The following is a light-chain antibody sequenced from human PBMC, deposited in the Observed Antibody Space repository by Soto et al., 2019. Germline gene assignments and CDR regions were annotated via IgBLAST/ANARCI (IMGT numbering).Light chain of an antibody. J-gene: IGKJ1*01. Sequence: EIVLTQSPVTLSVSPGERATLSCRASQSVSSNYLAWYQQKPGQAPRLLIYGASSRATGIPDRFSGGGSGTDFTLTIRRLEPEDFAVYYCQQYGSSYPWTFGQGTKVDIK. CDR1: QSVSSNY. V-gene: IGKV3-20*01. CDR3: QQYGSSYPWT. CDR2: GAS.